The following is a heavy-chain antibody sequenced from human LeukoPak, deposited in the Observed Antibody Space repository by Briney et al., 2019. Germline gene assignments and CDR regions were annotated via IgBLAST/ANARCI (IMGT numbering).Heavy chain of an antibody. V-gene: IGHV4-59*08. CDR2: IYYSGST. CDR1: GGSISTYY. J-gene: IGHJ6*02. CDR3: ARHQTKYCSTTTCSGDYYYGMDV. Sequence: SETLSLTCTVSGGSISTYYWSWIRQPPGKGLEWVGNIYYSGSTKYYPSLKSRVTISVDTSKNQFSLTLRFVTAADTALYYCARHQTKYCSTTTCSGDYYYGMDVWGQGTAVTVSS. D-gene: IGHD2-2*01.